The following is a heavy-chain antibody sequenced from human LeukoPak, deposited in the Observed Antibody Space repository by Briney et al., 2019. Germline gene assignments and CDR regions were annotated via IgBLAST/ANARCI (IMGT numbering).Heavy chain of an antibody. CDR3: AREPEPQDYGDTVNAYDL. CDR2: IHHDGRT. V-gene: IGHV4-34*01. Sequence: ASETLSLTRTVYGGSLSGHFWSWIRQSPGKGLGWIGDIHHDGRTKYSPSLRSRVTIVLDTSKNEFSLRLTRVTAADTALYFCAREPEPQDYGDTVNAYDLWGQGTMAIVSS. J-gene: IGHJ3*01. CDR1: GGSLSGHF. D-gene: IGHD4-17*01.